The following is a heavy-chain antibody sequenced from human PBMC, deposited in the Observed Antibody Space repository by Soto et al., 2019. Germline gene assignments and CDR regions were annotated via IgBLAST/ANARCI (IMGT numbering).Heavy chain of an antibody. V-gene: IGHV1-8*01. CDR3: ARDRLGYSISALRPGGMDV. CDR1: GYTFTSYD. D-gene: IGHD6-13*01. CDR2: MNPNSGNT. J-gene: IGHJ6*02. Sequence: ASVKVSCEASGYTFTSYDINCVRQATGQGLAWMGWMNPNSGNTGYAQKFQGRVTMTRNTSISTAYMELSSLRSEDTAVYYCARDRLGYSISALRPGGMDVWGQGTTVTVAS.